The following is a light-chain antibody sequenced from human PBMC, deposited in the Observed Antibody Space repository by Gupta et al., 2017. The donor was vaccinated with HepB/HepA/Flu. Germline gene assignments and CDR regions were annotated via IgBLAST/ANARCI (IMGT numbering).Light chain of an antibody. CDR3: QQRSGGT. CDR1: QSVSSY. V-gene: IGKV3-11*01. J-gene: IGKJ1*01. CDR2: DAS. Sequence: EIVFTQSPATLSLSPGERATLSCRASQSVSSYLAWYQQKPGQAPRLLIYDASNRATGIPARFSGSGSGTDFTLTISSLEPEDFAVYYCQQRSGGTFGQGTKVEIK.